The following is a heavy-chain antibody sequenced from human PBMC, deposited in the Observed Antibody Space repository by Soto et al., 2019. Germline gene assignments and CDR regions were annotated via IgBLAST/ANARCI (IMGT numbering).Heavy chain of an antibody. CDR3: VRDLNGAFYY. CDR2: INGYGHGA. Sequence: QVQLVQSGAEVRQPGASVKVSCKASGYSVTTYVMSWVRQAPGQGLEYMGWINGYGHGAKYVQRFQGRFSMTTDTSTTTVYMDLRSLTSDDTAVYYCVRDLNGAFYYWGQGTVVIVSP. D-gene: IGHD3-10*01. J-gene: IGHJ4*02. V-gene: IGHV1-18*01. CDR1: GYSVTTYV.